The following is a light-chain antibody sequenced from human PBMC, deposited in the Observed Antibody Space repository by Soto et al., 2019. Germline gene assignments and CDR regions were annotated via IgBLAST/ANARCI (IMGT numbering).Light chain of an antibody. CDR2: TAF. CDR3: QQSYSSPQT. Sequence: DLQMTESPSSLSASVGDRVTITCRASQSISSYLNWYQQKPGKAPKLLIYTAFSLQSGVPSRFSGSGSGTDFSLTISSLQPEDFATYYCQQSYSSPQTFGQGTKVEIK. CDR1: QSISSY. V-gene: IGKV1-39*01. J-gene: IGKJ1*01.